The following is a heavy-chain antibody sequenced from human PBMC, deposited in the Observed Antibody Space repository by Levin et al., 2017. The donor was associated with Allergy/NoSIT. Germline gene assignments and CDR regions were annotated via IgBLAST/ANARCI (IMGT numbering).Heavy chain of an antibody. CDR3: TRDPGGDEDFDY. V-gene: IGHV3-69-1*01. CDR1: GFTFSDWD. J-gene: IGHJ4*02. D-gene: IGHD3-16*01. CDR2: LTTSSGTS. Sequence: GGSLRLSCEASGFTFSDWDMNWVHQAPGKGLEWLSFLTTSSGTSLYADSVKGRFTVSRDNARSSLYLQMNSLRADDTAIYYCTRDPGGDEDFDYWGQGTLVTVSS.